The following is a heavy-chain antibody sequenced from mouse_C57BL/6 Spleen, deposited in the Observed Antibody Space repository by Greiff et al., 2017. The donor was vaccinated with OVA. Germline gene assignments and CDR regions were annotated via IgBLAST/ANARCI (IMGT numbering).Heavy chain of an antibody. V-gene: IGHV1-72*01. CDR2: IDPNSGGT. CDR1: GYTFTSYW. CDR3: ARNYGSSYWYFDV. D-gene: IGHD1-1*01. J-gene: IGHJ1*03. Sequence: VKLVESGAELVKPGASVKLSCKASGYTFTSYWMHWVKQRPGRGLEWIGRIDPNSGGTKYNEKFKSKATLTVDKPSSTAYMQLSSLTSEDSAVYYCARNYGSSYWYFDVWGTGTTVTVSS.